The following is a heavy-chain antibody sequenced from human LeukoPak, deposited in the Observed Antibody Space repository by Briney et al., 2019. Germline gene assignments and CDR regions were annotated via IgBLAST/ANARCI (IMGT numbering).Heavy chain of an antibody. Sequence: SETLSLTCAVSGGSISSNSYYWGWIRQPPGKGLEWIGSIYYSGSTYYNPSLKSRVTISVDTSKNQFSLKLSSVTAADTALYYCARDLGTRYYDSSGTDAFDIWGQGTMVTVSS. V-gene: IGHV4-39*07. J-gene: IGHJ3*02. CDR1: GGSISSNSYY. CDR3: ARDLGTRYYDSSGTDAFDI. D-gene: IGHD3-22*01. CDR2: IYYSGST.